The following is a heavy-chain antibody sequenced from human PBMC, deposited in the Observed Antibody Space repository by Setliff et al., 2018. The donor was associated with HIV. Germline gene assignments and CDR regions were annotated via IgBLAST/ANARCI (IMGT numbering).Heavy chain of an antibody. V-gene: IGHV1-46*01. Sequence: ASVKVSCKASGGTFSSYTINWVRQAPGQGLEWMGIINPGGGNTRYAQRFQGRVSMTRDTSTSTVYMELSSLRSEDTAMYYCARCYYDSSGPTDAFDIWGQGTVVTVSS. CDR2: INPGGGNT. D-gene: IGHD3-22*01. J-gene: IGHJ3*02. CDR3: ARCYYDSSGPTDAFDI. CDR1: GGTFSSYT.